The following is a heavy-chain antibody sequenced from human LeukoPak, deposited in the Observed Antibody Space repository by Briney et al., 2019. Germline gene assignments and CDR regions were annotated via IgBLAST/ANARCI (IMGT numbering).Heavy chain of an antibody. CDR1: GGSISSYY. V-gene: IGHV4-4*07. Sequence: KPSETLSLTCTVSGGSISSYYWSWIRQPAGKGLEWIGRIYTSGSTNYNPSLKSRVTMSVDTSKNQFSLKLSSVTAADTAVYYCASPGLITIFGVVHDAFDIWGQGTMVTVSS. CDR2: IYTSGST. CDR3: ASPGLITIFGVVHDAFDI. D-gene: IGHD3-3*01. J-gene: IGHJ3*02.